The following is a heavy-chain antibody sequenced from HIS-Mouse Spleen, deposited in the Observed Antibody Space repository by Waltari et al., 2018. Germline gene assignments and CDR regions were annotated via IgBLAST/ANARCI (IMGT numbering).Heavy chain of an antibody. V-gene: IGHV4-39*07. CDR1: GGSISSRSYY. J-gene: IGHJ2*01. Sequence: QLQLQESGPGLVKPSETLSLTCTVPGGSISSRSYYSGWIRQPPGKGLEWIGSIYYSGSTYYNPSLKSRVTISVDTSKNQFSLMLSSVTAADTAVYYCAREIPYSSSWYDWYFDLWGRGTLVTVSS. CDR2: IYYSGST. D-gene: IGHD6-13*01. CDR3: AREIPYSSSWYDWYFDL.